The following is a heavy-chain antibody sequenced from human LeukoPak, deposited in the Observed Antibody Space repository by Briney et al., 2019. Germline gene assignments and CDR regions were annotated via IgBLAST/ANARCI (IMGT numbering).Heavy chain of an antibody. V-gene: IGHV3-23*01. CDR2: ISGSGGST. CDR3: ANNYDSSGYSAYYFDY. CDR1: GGSISSDN. Sequence: PSETLSLTCAVSGGSISSDNWWSWVRQPPGKGLEWVSAISGSGGSTYYADSVKGRFTISRDNSKNTLYLQMNSLRAEDTAVYCCANNYDSSGYSAYYFDYWGQGTLVTVSS. J-gene: IGHJ4*02. D-gene: IGHD3-22*01.